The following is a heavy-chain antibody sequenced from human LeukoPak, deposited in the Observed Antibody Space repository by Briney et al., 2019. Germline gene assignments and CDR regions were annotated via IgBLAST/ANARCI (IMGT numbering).Heavy chain of an antibody. Sequence: GGSLRLSCAASGFTFSSYSMNWVRQAPGEGLEWVSYISSSSNTIYYADSVKGRFTISRDNAKNSLYLQMNSLRAEDTAVYYCARGARLGSTDAFDIWGQGTMVTVSS. D-gene: IGHD1-26*01. CDR2: ISSSSNTI. CDR1: GFTFSSYS. CDR3: ARGARLGSTDAFDI. V-gene: IGHV3-48*04. J-gene: IGHJ3*02.